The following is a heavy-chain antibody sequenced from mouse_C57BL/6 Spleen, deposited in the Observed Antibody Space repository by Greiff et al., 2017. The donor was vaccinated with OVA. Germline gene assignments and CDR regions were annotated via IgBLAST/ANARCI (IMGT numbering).Heavy chain of an antibody. CDR3: ATLYYGSSFYFDY. CDR2: IDPSDSET. CDR1: GYTFPSYW. J-gene: IGHJ2*01. D-gene: IGHD1-1*01. Sequence: QVQLQQPGAELVRPGSSVKLSCKASGYTFPSYWMHWVKQRPIQGLEWIGNIDPSDSETHYNQKFKDKATLTVDESSSTAYMQLSSLTSEDSAVYYCATLYYGSSFYFDYWGQGTTLTVSS. V-gene: IGHV1-52*01.